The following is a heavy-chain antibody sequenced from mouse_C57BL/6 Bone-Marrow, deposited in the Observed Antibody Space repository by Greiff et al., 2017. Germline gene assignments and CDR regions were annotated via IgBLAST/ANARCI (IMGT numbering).Heavy chain of an antibody. CDR3: TRDYGSSYYFDY. D-gene: IGHD1-1*01. V-gene: IGHV1-15*01. CDR1: GYTFTDYE. J-gene: IGHJ2*01. CDR2: IEPETGGT. Sequence: QVQLQQSGAELVRPGASVTLSCKASGYTFTDYEMHWVKQTPVHGLEWIGAIEPETGGTAYNQKFKGKAILTADKSSSTAYMELRSLTSEDSAVYYCTRDYGSSYYFDYWGQGTTLTVSS.